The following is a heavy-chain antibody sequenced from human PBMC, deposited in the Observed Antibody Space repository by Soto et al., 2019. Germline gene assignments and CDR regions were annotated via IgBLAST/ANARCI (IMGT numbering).Heavy chain of an antibody. J-gene: IGHJ1*01. CDR2: IYYSGST. CDR3: ARDQKGYSYGSPGLQH. V-gene: IGHV4-31*03. Sequence: SETLSLTCTVSGGSISSGGYYWSWIRQHPGRGLEWIGYIYYSGSTYYNPSLKSRVTISVDTSKNQFSLKLSSVTAADTAVYYCARDQKGYSYGSPGLQHWGQGTLVTVSS. D-gene: IGHD5-18*01. CDR1: GGSISSGGYY.